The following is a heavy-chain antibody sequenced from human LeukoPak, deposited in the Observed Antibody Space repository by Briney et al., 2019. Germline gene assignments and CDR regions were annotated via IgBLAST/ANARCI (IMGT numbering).Heavy chain of an antibody. CDR2: IYPGDSDT. Sequence: GESLKISCKGSGYSFTSYWIGWVRQMPGKGLEWMGIIYPGDSDTRYSPSFQGQVTISADKSISTAYLQWGSLKASDTAMYYCARGAIDDILTGLPDYWGQGTLVTVSS. CDR1: GYSFTSYW. V-gene: IGHV5-51*01. CDR3: ARGAIDDILTGLPDY. D-gene: IGHD3-9*01. J-gene: IGHJ4*02.